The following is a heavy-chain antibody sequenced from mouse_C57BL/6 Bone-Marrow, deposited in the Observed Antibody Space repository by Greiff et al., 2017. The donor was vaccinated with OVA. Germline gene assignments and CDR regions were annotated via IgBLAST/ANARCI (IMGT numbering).Heavy chain of an antibody. D-gene: IGHD3-2*02. CDR1: GYTFTSYT. Sequence: VQVVESGAELARPGASVKMSCKASGYTFTSYTMHWVKQRPGQGLEWIGYINPSSGYTKYNQKFKDKATLTADKSSSTAYMQLSSLTSEDSAVYYCARLGLSSYLDYWGQGTTLTVSS. J-gene: IGHJ2*01. CDR3: ARLGLSSYLDY. V-gene: IGHV1-4*01. CDR2: INPSSGYT.